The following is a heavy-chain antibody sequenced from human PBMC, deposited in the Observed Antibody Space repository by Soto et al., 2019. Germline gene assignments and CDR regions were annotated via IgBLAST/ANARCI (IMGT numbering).Heavy chain of an antibody. D-gene: IGHD2-2*01. Sequence: SETLSLTCTVSDGAISSYYWGWIRQPPGKELEWIGSVYYSGRTYYNPSLKSRVTISVDTSRNQFSLKLSSVTAADTAVYYCARERYCSSTSCYERGWFDPWGQGTLVTVSS. J-gene: IGHJ5*02. V-gene: IGHV4-39*01. CDR2: VYYSGRT. CDR1: DGAISSYY. CDR3: ARERYCSSTSCYERGWFDP.